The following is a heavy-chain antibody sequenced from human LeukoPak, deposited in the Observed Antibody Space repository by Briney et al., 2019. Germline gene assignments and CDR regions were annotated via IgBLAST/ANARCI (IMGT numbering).Heavy chain of an antibody. CDR3: ARDSVLYYFDS. Sequence: SETLSLTCAVYGGSFSGYYWSWIRQPPGKGLEWIGEINHSGSTNYNPSLKSRVTISVDTSKNQFSLKLSSVTAADTAVYYCARDSVLYYFDSWGQGTLVTVSS. CDR1: GGSFSGYY. CDR2: INHSGST. V-gene: IGHV4-34*01. D-gene: IGHD2-21*01. J-gene: IGHJ4*02.